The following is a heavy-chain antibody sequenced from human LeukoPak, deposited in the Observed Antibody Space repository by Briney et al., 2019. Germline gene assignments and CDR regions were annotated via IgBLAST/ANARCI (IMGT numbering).Heavy chain of an antibody. V-gene: IGHV1-8*01. CDR1: GYTFTSYD. D-gene: IGHD4-17*01. CDR3: ARAPYGDYVNDY. CDR2: MNPNSGNT. Sequence: ASVKVSCKASGYTFTSYDINWVRQATGQGLEWMGWMNPNSGNTGYAQKFQGRVTMTRNTSISTAYMELSSLRSEDTAVYYCARAPYGDYVNDYWGQGTLATVSS. J-gene: IGHJ4*02.